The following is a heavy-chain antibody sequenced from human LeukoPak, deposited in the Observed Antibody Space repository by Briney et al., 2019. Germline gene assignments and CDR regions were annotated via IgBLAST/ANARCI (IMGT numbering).Heavy chain of an antibody. CDR3: ARPPYYYGSGSYYKYFDY. Sequence: SETLSLTCTVSGGSISSYYWSWIRQPPGKGLEWIGYIYYSGSTNYNPSLKSRVTISVDTSKNQFSLKLSSVTAADTAVYYCARPPYYYGSGSYYKYFDYWGQGTLVTVSS. J-gene: IGHJ4*02. D-gene: IGHD3-10*01. V-gene: IGHV4-59*12. CDR2: IYYSGST. CDR1: GGSISSYY.